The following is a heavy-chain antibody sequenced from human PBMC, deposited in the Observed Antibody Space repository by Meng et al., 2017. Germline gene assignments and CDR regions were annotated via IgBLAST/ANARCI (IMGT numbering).Heavy chain of an antibody. D-gene: IGHD4-23*01. Sequence: VQLQESGPGLVKPSQTLSLTCPVSGGSISSGGYYWSWIRQHPGKGLEWIWYIYYSGSTYYNPSLKSLVTISVDTSKNQFSLKLSSVTAADTAVYYCAREGGGNGLDYWGQGTLVTVSS. CDR2: IYYSGST. CDR1: GGSISSGGYY. CDR3: AREGGGNGLDY. J-gene: IGHJ4*02. V-gene: IGHV4-31*01.